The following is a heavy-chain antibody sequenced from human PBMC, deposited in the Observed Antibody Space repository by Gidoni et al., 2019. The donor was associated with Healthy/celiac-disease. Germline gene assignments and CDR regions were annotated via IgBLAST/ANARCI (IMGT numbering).Heavy chain of an antibody. D-gene: IGHD3-22*01. CDR1: GFTFSSYA. V-gene: IGHV3-23*01. CDR3: AKDTLEYYYDSSGPYYFDY. Sequence: EVQLLESGGGLVQPGGSLRLSCAASGFTFSSYAMSWVRQAPGKGLEWVSAISGSGGSTYYAYSVKGRFTISRDNSKNTLYLQMNSLRAEDTAVYYCAKDTLEYYYDSSGPYYFDYWGQGTLVTVSS. J-gene: IGHJ4*02. CDR2: ISGSGGST.